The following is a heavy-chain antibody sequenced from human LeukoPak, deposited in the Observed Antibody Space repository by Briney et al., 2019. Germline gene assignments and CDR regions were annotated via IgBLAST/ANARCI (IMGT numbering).Heavy chain of an antibody. V-gene: IGHV4-4*07. D-gene: IGHD3-10*01. CDR3: ARGSETHYYGSGSYYRPRDYYYGMDV. CDR2: IYTSGST. Sequence: PSETLSLTCTVSGGSISSYYWSWIRQPAGKGLEWIGRIYTSGSTNYNPSLKSRVTISVDTSKNQFSLKLSSVTAADTAVYYCARGSETHYYGSGSYYRPRDYYYGMDVWGQGTTVTVSS. J-gene: IGHJ6*02. CDR1: GGSISSYY.